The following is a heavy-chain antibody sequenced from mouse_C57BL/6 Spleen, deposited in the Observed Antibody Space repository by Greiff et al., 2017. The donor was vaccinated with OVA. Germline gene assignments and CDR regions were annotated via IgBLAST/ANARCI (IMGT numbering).Heavy chain of an antibody. J-gene: IGHJ1*03. V-gene: IGHV1-85*01. CDR1: GYTFTSYD. CDR3: ARSDGYDYWYFDV. CDR2: IYPRDGST. D-gene: IGHD2-2*01. Sequence: QVQLQQSGPELVKPGASVKLSCKASGYTFTSYDINWVKQRPGQGLEWIGWIYPRDGSTKYNEKFKGKATLTVDTSSSTAYMELHSLTSEGSAVYVCARSDGYDYWYFDVWGTGTTVTVSS.